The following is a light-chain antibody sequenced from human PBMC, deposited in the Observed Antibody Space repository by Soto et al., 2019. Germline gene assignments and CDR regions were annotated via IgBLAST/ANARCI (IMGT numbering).Light chain of an antibody. J-gene: IGKJ1*01. CDR1: PSVGSS. CDR3: QQRSNWPWT. V-gene: IGKV3-11*01. Sequence: EIVLTQSPVTLSLSPGERATLSCRASPSVGSSLAWYQQKPGQAPRLLIYDASNRATGIPARFSGSGSGTDFTLTISSLEPEDFAVYHCQQRSNWPWTFGQGTKVEVK. CDR2: DAS.